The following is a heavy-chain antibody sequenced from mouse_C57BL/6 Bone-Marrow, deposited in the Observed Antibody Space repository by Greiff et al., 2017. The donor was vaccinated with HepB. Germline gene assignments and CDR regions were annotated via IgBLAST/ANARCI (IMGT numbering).Heavy chain of an antibody. CDR2: INPSTGGT. CDR3: ARSIYYYGSPFAY. J-gene: IGHJ3*01. D-gene: IGHD1-1*01. V-gene: IGHV1-42*01. CDR1: GYSFTGYY. Sequence: EVQLKQSGPELVKPGASVKISCKASGYSFTGYYMNWVKQSPEKSLEWIGEINPSTGGTTYNQKFKAKATLTVDKSSSTAYMQLKSLTSEDSAVYYCARSIYYYGSPFAYWGQGTLVTVSA.